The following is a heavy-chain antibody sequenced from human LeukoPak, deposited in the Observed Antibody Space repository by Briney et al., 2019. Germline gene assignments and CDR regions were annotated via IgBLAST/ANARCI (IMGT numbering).Heavy chain of an antibody. D-gene: IGHD3-22*01. CDR2: INHRGST. CDR3: ARVGDTSGYFQHFDY. Sequence: PSETLSLTCSVSGYSISTDYYWGWIRQAPGKGLKWIGIINHRGSTNYNPSLKSRLTISPDTSKNHFSLKLSSVTAADTAVYYCARVGDTSGYFQHFDYWGQGILVTVSS. J-gene: IGHJ4*01. V-gene: IGHV4-38-2*02. CDR1: GYSISTDYY.